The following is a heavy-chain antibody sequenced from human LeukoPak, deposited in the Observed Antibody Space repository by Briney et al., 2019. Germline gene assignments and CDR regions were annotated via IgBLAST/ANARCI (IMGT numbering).Heavy chain of an antibody. J-gene: IGHJ4*02. CDR3: ARDSLRGSFDY. Sequence: GGSLRLSCAASGFTVSSNYMSWVRQAPGKGLEWVSVIYSGGSTYYADSVKGRFTISRDNSKNTLYLQMNSLRAEDTAVCYCARDSLRGSFDYWGQGTLVTVSS. CDR1: GFTVSSNY. CDR2: IYSGGST. V-gene: IGHV3-66*01. D-gene: IGHD2-15*01.